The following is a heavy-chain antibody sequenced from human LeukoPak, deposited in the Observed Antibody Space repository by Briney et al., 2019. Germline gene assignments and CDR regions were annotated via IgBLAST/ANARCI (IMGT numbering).Heavy chain of an antibody. J-gene: IGHJ4*02. Sequence: SETLSLTCTVSGGSISSYYWSWIRQPPGKGLEWIGYIYYSGSTNYNPSLKSRVTISVDTSKNQFSLKLSSVTAADTAVYYCARVASSHDFDFWGQGTLVTVSS. CDR3: ARVASSHDFDF. D-gene: IGHD6-13*01. V-gene: IGHV4-59*01. CDR1: GGSISSYY. CDR2: IYYSGST.